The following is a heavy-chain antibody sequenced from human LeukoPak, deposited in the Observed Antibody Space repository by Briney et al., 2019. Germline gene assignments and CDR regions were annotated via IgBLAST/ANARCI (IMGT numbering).Heavy chain of an antibody. V-gene: IGHV1-46*01. CDR1: GGTFSSYA. D-gene: IGHD3-10*01. CDR2: INPSGGST. J-gene: IGHJ6*03. CDR3: ARDLSLYGSGSRSFYYYMDV. Sequence: ASVKVSCKASGGTFSSYAISWVRQAPGQGLEWMGIINPSGGSTSYAQKFQGRVTMTRDTSTSTVYMELSSLRSEDTAVYYCARDLSLYGSGSRSFYYYMDVWGKGTTVTVSS.